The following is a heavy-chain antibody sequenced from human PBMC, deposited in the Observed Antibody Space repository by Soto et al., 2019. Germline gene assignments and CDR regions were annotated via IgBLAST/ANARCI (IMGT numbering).Heavy chain of an antibody. D-gene: IGHD2-15*01. CDR2: ISRSGATI. V-gene: IGHV3-48*03. CDR3: ARTIWDIFVVVAANRGTFDI. Sequence: GGSLRLSCAGSGFAFRSYEMRLVRQSPRKGLEWISYISRSGATIYYADSVKGRFTISRDNAKNSLYLQMNRLRAEDTAVYYCARTIWDIFVVVAANRGTFDIWGQGKLVTVSS. CDR1: GFAFRSYE. J-gene: IGHJ3*02.